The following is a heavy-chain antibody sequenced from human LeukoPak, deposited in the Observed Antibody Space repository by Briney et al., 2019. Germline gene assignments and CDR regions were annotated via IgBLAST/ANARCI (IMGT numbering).Heavy chain of an antibody. CDR3: AKVGASSVYYYYMDV. Sequence: GGSLRLSCAASGFTFSSYGMHWVRQAPGKGLEWVAFIRYDGSNKYYADSVKGRFTISSDNSKNTLYLQMNSLRAEDTAVYYCAKVGASSVYYYYMDVWGKGTTVTVSS. V-gene: IGHV3-30*02. CDR1: GFTFSSYG. CDR2: IRYDGSNK. D-gene: IGHD6-6*01. J-gene: IGHJ6*03.